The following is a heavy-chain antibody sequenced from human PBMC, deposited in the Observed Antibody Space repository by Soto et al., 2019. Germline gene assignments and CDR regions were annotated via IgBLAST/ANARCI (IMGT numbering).Heavy chain of an antibody. CDR3: VTDSGSEILPGYQHFGS. CDR1: GFMFSSCW. Sequence: GGSLRLCCAASGFMFSSCWMTWVRQSPGKGLEWVAMIKDDGTEQYYVDSVKGRFTSSRDNAENSLYLQMDRLRAEDTAVYYCVTDSGSEILPGYQHFGSWGQGTQVTVSS. D-gene: IGHD3-9*01. V-gene: IGHV3-7*03. J-gene: IGHJ4*02. CDR2: IKDDGTEQ.